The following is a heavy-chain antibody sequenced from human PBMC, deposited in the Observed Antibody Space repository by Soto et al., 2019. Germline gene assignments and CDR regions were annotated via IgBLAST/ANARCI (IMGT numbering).Heavy chain of an antibody. CDR1: RFTFSSYW. Sequence: PGGSLRLSCAASRFTFSSYWMNWVRQAPGRGLEWVANINQDGSEKFYVDSVKGRFTISRDNAKNSLYLQINGLRAEDTAVYYCGSGPVEGADFDYWGQGTLVTGSA. V-gene: IGHV3-7*01. D-gene: IGHD3-16*01. CDR2: INQDGSEK. J-gene: IGHJ4*02. CDR3: GSGPVEGADFDY.